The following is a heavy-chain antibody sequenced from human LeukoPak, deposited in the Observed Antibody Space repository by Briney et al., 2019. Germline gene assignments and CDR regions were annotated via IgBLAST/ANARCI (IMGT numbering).Heavy chain of an antibody. CDR1: GFTFTNYA. V-gene: IGHV3-23*01. J-gene: IGHJ4*02. CDR3: AKDRYYDSSGYYVFFDY. D-gene: IGHD3-22*01. CDR2: ISASGDST. Sequence: GGSLRLSCVASGFTFTNYAMHWVRQTPGKGLEWVSGISASGDSTFYADSVKGRFSISRDNSKNTLYLQMNSLRSEDTAVYYCAKDRYYDSSGYYVFFDYWGQGTLVTVSS.